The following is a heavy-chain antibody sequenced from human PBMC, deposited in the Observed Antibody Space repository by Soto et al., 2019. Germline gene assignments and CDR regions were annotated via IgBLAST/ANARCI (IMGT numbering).Heavy chain of an antibody. V-gene: IGHV3-49*04. J-gene: IGHJ4*02. CDR2: IRSKVYGGTA. CDR3: TRTGITGKFDGY. Sequence: PGGSLRLSCTASGFTFVNYAMSWVRQAPGKGLEWVGFIRSKVYGGTAEYAASVKGRFTISRDDSKGIAYLQMDSLKTEDTAMYYCTRTGITGKFDGYWGQGTLVTVSS. CDR1: GFTFVNYA. D-gene: IGHD1-20*01.